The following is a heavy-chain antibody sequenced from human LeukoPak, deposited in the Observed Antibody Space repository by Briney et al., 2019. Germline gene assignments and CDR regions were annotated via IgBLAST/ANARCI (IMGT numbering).Heavy chain of an antibody. CDR1: GGSFSGYY. Sequence: SETLSLTCAVYGGSFSGYYWSWIRQPPGKGLEWIGEINHSGSTNYNPSLKSRVTISVDTSKNQLSLKLSSVTAADTAVYYCVVGDYYGSGSYPNWFDPWGQGTLVTVSS. V-gene: IGHV4-34*01. CDR3: VVGDYYGSGSYPNWFDP. D-gene: IGHD3-10*01. J-gene: IGHJ5*02. CDR2: INHSGST.